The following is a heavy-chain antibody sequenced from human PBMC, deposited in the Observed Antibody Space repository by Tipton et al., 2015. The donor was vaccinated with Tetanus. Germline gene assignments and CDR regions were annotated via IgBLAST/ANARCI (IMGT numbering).Heavy chain of an antibody. CDR1: GQSLSGHF. CDR3: ARANNEFPKKGPFDS. D-gene: IGHD1-1*01. J-gene: IGHJ4*02. V-gene: IGHV4-34*01. Sequence: LRLSCAVSGQSLSGHFWSWVRQAPGKGLEWIGEITPRGSASYNPSLKSRVSISGDASKNQFSLKLTSVTAADTAVYYCARANNEFPKKGPFDSWGQGSLVIVSS. CDR2: ITPRGSA.